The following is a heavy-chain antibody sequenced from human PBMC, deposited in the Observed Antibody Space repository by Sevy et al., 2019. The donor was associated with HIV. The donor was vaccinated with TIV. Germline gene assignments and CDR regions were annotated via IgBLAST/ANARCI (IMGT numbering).Heavy chain of an antibody. CDR3: ARDLPPSATTVAHFDC. V-gene: IGHV3-11*04. J-gene: IGHJ4*02. D-gene: IGHD4-17*01. CDR2: ISNSGTSM. CDR1: GFTLSDYY. Sequence: GGSLRLSCAASGFTLSDYYMSWIRQAPGKGLEWVSYISNSGTSMYYSDSVKGRFTISRDNARNSLYLQMNSLRAEDTAVYYCARDLPPSATTVAHFDCWGQGTLVTVSS.